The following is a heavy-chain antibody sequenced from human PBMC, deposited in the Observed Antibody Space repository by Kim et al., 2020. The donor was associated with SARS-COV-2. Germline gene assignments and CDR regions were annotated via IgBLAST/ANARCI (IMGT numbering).Heavy chain of an antibody. J-gene: IGHJ4*02. D-gene: IGHD3-22*01. V-gene: IGHV4-39*01. CDR3: ARQPELYYYDSSGYYWDY. CDR1: GGSISSSSYY. CDR2: IYYSGST. Sequence: SETLSLTCTVSGGSISSSSYYWGWIRQPPGKGLEWIGSIYYSGSTYYNPSLKSRVTISVDTSKNQFSLKLSSVTAADTAVYYCARQPELYYYDSSGYYWDYWGQGTLVTVSS.